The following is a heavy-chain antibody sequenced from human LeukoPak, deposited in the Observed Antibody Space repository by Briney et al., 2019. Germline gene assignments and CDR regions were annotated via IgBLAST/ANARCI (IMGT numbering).Heavy chain of an antibody. J-gene: IGHJ6*03. D-gene: IGHD3-3*01. CDR2: ISACNGNT. Sequence: GASVKVSCKASGYTFTSYGISWVRQAPGQGLEWMGWISACNGNTNYARKLQGRVTMTTDTSTSTAYMEPRSLRSDDTAVYYCARNPQTANYDFWSGYYPYYYYYYMDVWGKGTTVTVSS. V-gene: IGHV1-18*01. CDR3: ARNPQTANYDFWSGYYPYYYYYYMDV. CDR1: GYTFTSYG.